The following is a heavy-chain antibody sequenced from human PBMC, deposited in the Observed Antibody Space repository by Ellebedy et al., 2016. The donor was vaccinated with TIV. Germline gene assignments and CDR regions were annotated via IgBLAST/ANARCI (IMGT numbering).Heavy chain of an antibody. J-gene: IGHJ6*02. D-gene: IGHD6-13*01. CDR3: ARDLDYSSGWYGYYYGMDV. CDR1: GFTFSNYW. CDR2: INQYGSEK. V-gene: IGHV3-7*03. Sequence: PGGSLRLSCAVSGFTFSNYWMSWVRQAPGKGLEWVANINQYGSEKEYVDSVKGRFTISRDNAKNSLFLQMNSLRPEDTAGYYCARDLDYSSGWYGYYYGMDVWGQGTTVIVSS.